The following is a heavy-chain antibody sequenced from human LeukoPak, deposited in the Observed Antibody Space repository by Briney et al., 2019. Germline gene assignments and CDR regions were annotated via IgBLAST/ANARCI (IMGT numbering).Heavy chain of an antibody. CDR3: VREKASGSDI. CDR2: IIPILGIA. J-gene: IGHJ3*02. CDR1: GGTFSSYA. V-gene: IGHV1-69*04. D-gene: IGHD1-26*01. Sequence: SVKVSCKASGGTFSSYAISWVRQAPGQGLEWMGRIIPILGIANYAQKFQGRVTITADKSTSTAYMELSSLRSEDTAVYYCVREKASGSDIWGQGTMVTVSS.